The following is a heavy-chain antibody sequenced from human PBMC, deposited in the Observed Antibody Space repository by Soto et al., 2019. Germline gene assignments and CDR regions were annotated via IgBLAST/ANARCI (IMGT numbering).Heavy chain of an antibody. CDR1: GFTFSSYG. V-gene: IGHV3-33*01. Sequence: QVQLVESGGGVVQPGRSLRLSCAASGFTFSSYGMHWVRQAPGKGLEWVAVIWYDGSNKYYADSVKGRFTISRDNSKNTLYLQMNSLRAEDTAVYYCAREDIVVVPAARNYYYYGMDVWGQGTTVTVSS. CDR2: IWYDGSNK. J-gene: IGHJ6*02. CDR3: AREDIVVVPAARNYYYYGMDV. D-gene: IGHD2-2*01.